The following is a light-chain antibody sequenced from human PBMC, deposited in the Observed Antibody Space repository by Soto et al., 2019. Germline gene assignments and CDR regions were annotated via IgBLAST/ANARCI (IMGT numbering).Light chain of an antibody. CDR2: EVN. V-gene: IGLV2-14*02. J-gene: IGLJ1*01. CDR3: SSYTSSSTL. Sequence: QSALTQPASVSGSPGQSITISCTGTTNDLGSYNLVSWYQQHPGKAPRLMIYEVNKRPSGISSRFSGSKSGNTASLTISGLQAEDEAAYYCSSYTSSSTLFGTGTKLTVL. CDR1: TNDLGSYNL.